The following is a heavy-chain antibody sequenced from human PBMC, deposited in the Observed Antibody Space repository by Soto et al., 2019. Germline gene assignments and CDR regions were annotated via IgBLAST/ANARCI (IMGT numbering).Heavy chain of an antibody. CDR2: IKQDGSEK. V-gene: IGHV3-7*01. J-gene: IGHJ4*02. D-gene: IGHD6-19*01. CDR3: ASIHSSGWYLFDY. Sequence: GGSLRLSCAASGFTFSSYWMSWVRQAPGKGLEWVANIKQDGSEKYYVDSVKGRFTISRDNAKNSLYLQMNSLRAEDTAVYYCASIHSSGWYLFDYWGQGTLVTVS. CDR1: GFTFSSYW.